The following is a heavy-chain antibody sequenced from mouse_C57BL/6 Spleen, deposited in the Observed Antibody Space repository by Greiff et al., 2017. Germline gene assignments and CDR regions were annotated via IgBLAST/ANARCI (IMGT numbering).Heavy chain of an antibody. CDR1: GFTFTDYY. CDR3: SRYPYYYVSSYWYFDV. Sequence: EVKLMESGGGLVQPGGSLSLSCAASGFTFTDYYMSWVRQPPGKALEWLGFIRNKANGYTTEYSASVKGRFTIARDNSQSILYLHMNALRAVDSATYYCSRYPYYYVSSYWYFDVWGTGTTVTVSS. CDR2: IRNKANGYTT. V-gene: IGHV7-3*01. J-gene: IGHJ1*03. D-gene: IGHD1-1*01.